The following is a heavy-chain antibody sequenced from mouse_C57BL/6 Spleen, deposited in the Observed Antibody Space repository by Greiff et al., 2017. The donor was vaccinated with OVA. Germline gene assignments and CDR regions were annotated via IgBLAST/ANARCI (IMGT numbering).Heavy chain of an antibody. CDR2: IRLKSDNYAT. CDR3: TGGGSSLYWYFDV. Sequence: EVKLMESGGGLVQPGGSMKLSCVASGFTFSNYWMNWVRQSPEKGLEWVAQIRLKSDNYATHYAESVKGRFTISRDDSKSSIYLQMNNLRAEDTGIYYCTGGGSSLYWYFDVWGTGTTVTVSS. CDR1: GFTFSNYW. D-gene: IGHD1-1*01. V-gene: IGHV6-3*01. J-gene: IGHJ1*03.